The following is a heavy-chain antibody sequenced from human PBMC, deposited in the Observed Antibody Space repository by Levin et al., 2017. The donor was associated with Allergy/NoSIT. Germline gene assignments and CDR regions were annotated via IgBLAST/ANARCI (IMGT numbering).Heavy chain of an antibody. J-gene: IGHJ4*02. CDR3: AKDRQSTGYPGDFDY. D-gene: IGHD3-22*01. Sequence: LSLTCAASGFTFDDYAMHWVRQAPGKGLEWVSGINWNSNNIGYADSVKGRFTISRDNAKNSLFLQMNSLRVEDTALYYCAKDRQSTGYPGDFDYWGQGTLVTVSS. CDR2: INWNSNNI. V-gene: IGHV3-9*01. CDR1: GFTFDDYA.